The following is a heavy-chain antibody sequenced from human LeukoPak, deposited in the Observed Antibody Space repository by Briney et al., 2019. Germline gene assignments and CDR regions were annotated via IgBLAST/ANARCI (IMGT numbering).Heavy chain of an antibody. V-gene: IGHV4-4*09. CDR2: IYTSGST. CDR3: ARHGPRGYYDSSGYYSAYFDY. J-gene: IGHJ4*02. Sequence: SETLSLTCTVSGGSTRRYYWSWIRPPPGKGLEWIGYIYTSGSTNYNPSLESRVTISVDMTKNQSSLKLSSVTAADTTVYYCARHGPRGYYDSSGYYSAYFDYWGQGALVTVSS. D-gene: IGHD3-22*01. CDR1: GGSTRRYY.